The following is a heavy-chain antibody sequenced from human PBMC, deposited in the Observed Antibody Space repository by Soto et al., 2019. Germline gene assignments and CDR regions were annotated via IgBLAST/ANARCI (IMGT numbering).Heavy chain of an antibody. V-gene: IGHV1-2*04. J-gene: IGHJ6*02. D-gene: IGHD6-19*01. CDR1: GYTFTGYY. CDR3: ARSVAGRGVYYYYGMDV. Sequence: QVQLVQSGAEVKKPGASVKVSCKASGYTFTGYYMNWVRQAPGQGLEWMGWINPNSGGTNYAQKFQGWVTMTRDTSISTAYMELSRLRSDDTAVYYCARSVAGRGVYYYYGMDVWGQGTTVTVSS. CDR2: INPNSGGT.